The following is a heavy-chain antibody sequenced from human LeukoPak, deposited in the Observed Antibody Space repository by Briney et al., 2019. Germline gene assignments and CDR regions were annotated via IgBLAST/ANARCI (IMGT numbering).Heavy chain of an antibody. V-gene: IGHV3-23*01. CDR2: ISGSGGST. Sequence: GGSLRLSCAASGFTFSSYAMNWVRQAPGKGLEWVSGISGSGGSTYYADSVKGRFTISRDNSKNTLYLQMNSLRAEDTAVYYCARDLAYSRLDYWGQGMLVTVSS. CDR1: GFTFSSYA. CDR3: ARDLAYSRLDY. J-gene: IGHJ4*02. D-gene: IGHD5-18*01.